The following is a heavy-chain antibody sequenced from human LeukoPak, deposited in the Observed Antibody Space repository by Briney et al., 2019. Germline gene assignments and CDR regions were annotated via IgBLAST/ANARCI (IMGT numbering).Heavy chain of an antibody. D-gene: IGHD3-22*01. V-gene: IGHV1-69*13. CDR2: IIPIFGTA. Sequence: GASVKVSCKASGGTFSTYAISWVRQAPGQGLEWMGGIIPIFGTANYAQKFQGRVTITADESTSTAYMELSSLRSEDTAVYYCARGKGSTMIVGRLLRGFDYWGQGTLVTVSS. J-gene: IGHJ4*02. CDR1: GGTFSTYA. CDR3: ARGKGSTMIVGRLLRGFDY.